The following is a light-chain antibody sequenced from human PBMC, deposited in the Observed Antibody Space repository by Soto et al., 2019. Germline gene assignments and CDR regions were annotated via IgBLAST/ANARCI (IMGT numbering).Light chain of an antibody. CDR3: QQYNGYSYT. Sequence: DTQMTQSPSTLSASVGDRVTITCRASQSIGSWMAWYQQIPGKAPKLLIFDASTLQNGVPSRFSGSGSGTECTLTISSLHPDDFATDYCQQYNGYSYTFGQGTTLEI. J-gene: IGKJ2*01. CDR1: QSIGSW. V-gene: IGKV1-5*01. CDR2: DAS.